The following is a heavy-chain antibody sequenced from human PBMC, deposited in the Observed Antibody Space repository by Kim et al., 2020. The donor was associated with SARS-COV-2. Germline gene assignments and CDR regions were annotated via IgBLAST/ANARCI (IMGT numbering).Heavy chain of an antibody. Sequence: GGSLRLSCAASGFTFSNYAMSWVRQAPGKGLEWVSVIYSGDSTTYYADSVKGRFSISRDYSKNTLYLQMNSLRAEDTAVYYCAKSGFTGAGGSFDYWGQG. V-gene: IGHV3-23*03. CDR2: IYSGDSTT. CDR3: AKSGFTGAGGSFDY. CDR1: GFTFSNYA. D-gene: IGHD5-12*01. J-gene: IGHJ4*02.